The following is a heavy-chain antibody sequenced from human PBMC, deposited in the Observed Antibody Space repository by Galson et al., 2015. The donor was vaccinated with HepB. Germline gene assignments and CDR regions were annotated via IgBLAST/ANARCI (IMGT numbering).Heavy chain of an antibody. CDR1: GGTFSSYA. J-gene: IGHJ2*01. CDR3: ARGGASGSYQNPHWYFDL. V-gene: IGHV1-69*10. D-gene: IGHD3-10*01. Sequence: SVKVSCKASGGTFSSYAISWVRQAPGQGLEWMGGIIPIAGRPKYAQKFQGRVTITADKSTSTAYMELTSLRSEDTAVYFCARGGASGSYQNPHWYFDLWGRGTLVTVSS. CDR2: IIPIAGRP.